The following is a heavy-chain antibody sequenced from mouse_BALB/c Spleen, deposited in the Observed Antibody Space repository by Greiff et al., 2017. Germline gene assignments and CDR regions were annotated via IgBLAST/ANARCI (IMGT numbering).Heavy chain of an antibody. D-gene: IGHD1-1*01. J-gene: IGHJ4*01. CDR2: IWRGGST. Sequence: QVQLQQSGPSLVQPSQSLSITCTVSGFSLTSYGVHWVRQSPGKGLEWLGVIWRGGSTDYNAAFMSRLSITKDNSKSQVFFKMNSLQADDTAIYYCAKNNYYGSSYDLYAMDYWGQGTSVTVSS. V-gene: IGHV2-5-1*01. CDR3: AKNNYYGSSYDLYAMDY. CDR1: GFSLTSYG.